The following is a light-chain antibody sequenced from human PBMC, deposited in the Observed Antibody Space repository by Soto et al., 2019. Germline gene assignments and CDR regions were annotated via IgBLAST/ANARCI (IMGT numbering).Light chain of an antibody. CDR2: KAS. V-gene: IGKV1-5*03. CDR3: QQYNTYPLS. J-gene: IGKJ4*01. CDR1: QSISTW. Sequence: DIQMTQSPSTLSAHVGDRVTITCRASQSISTWLAWYQQKPGKAPKLLIYKASNLEGGVPSRFSGSGSGTEFTITINSLQPDDFATYYCQQYNTYPLSFGGGTKVDIK.